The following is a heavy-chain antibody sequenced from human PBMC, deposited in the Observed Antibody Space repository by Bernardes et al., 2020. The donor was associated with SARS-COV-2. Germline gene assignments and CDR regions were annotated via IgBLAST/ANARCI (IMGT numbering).Heavy chain of an antibody. V-gene: IGHV3-23*01. CDR2: IGANGFLT. J-gene: IGHJ6*02. CDR1: GFSFSRYG. CDR3: AKDRSDMDV. Sequence: GGSLRLSCEASGFSFSRYGTSRVRQAPGKGLEWVSFIGANGFLTYYGDSVKGRFTIPKDNAKNTVYLQMNSLRAEDTAVYFCAKDRSDMDVWGQGTTVTVSS.